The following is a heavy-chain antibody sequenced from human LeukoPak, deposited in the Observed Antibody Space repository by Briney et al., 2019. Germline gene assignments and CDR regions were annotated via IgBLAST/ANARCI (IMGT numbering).Heavy chain of an antibody. CDR3: ARATYDTHYGMDV. V-gene: IGHV4-59*01. J-gene: IGHJ6*02. CDR1: GGSISNFY. D-gene: IGHD3-9*01. CDR2: IYHSGST. Sequence: SETLSLTCTVSGGSISNFYWSWIRQPPGKGLEWIGYIYHSGSTNYNPSLESRVTISVDTSKNHFSLKLNSLTAADTAVYYCARATYDTHYGMDVRGQGTTVTVSS.